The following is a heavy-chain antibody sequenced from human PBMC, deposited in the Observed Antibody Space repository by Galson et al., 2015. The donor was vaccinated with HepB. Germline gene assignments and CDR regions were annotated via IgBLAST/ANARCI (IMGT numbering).Heavy chain of an antibody. CDR2: INPSGGST. D-gene: IGHD6-13*01. V-gene: IGHV1-46*04. CDR3: ARERSPGTDGMDV. Sequence: SVKVSCKASGYTFTSYCMHWVRQAPGQGLEWMGIINPSGGSTSCTQKLQGRVTMTRATSTSTVYMELSSLRSEDTAIYYCARERSPGTDGMDVWGQGTTVTVSS. CDR1: GYTFTSYC. J-gene: IGHJ6*02.